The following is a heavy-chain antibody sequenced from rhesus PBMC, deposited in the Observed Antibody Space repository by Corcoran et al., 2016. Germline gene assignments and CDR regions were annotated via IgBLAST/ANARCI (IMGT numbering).Heavy chain of an antibody. CDR3: AAAGGVWH. CDR1: GYTFTDYY. V-gene: IGHV1-111*02. Sequence: EVQPVQSGAEIKKPGASVKISCKASGYTFTDYYLHWVRQAPGKGLEWMGRVDPEDGEAIHAQKFQDRSTITADTSTDTAYMELGSLRSGDTAVYYCAAAGGVWHWGQGVLVTVSS. J-gene: IGHJ4*01. CDR2: VDPEDGEA. D-gene: IGHD2-39*02.